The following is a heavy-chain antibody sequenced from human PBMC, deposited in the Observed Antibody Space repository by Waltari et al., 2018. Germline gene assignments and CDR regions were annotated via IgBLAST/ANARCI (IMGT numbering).Heavy chain of an antibody. CDR2: INHSGST. V-gene: IGHV4-34*01. Sequence: VQLQQWGAGLLKPSETLSLTCAVYGGSFSGYYWSWIRQPPGKGLEWIGEINHSGSTNYNPSLKSRVTISVDTSKNQFSLKLSSVTAADTAVYYCARGPTPGGGNWFDPWGQGTLVTVSS. D-gene: IGHD2-15*01. CDR1: GGSFSGYY. J-gene: IGHJ5*02. CDR3: ARGPTPGGGNWFDP.